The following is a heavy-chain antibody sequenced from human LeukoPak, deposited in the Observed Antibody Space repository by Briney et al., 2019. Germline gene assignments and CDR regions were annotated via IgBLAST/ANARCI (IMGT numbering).Heavy chain of an antibody. CDR3: ARMISALGYMDV. D-gene: IGHD3-22*01. CDR2: IYYSGST. J-gene: IGHJ6*03. Sequence: SETLSLTCTVSGGSISSGGYYWSWIRQHPGKGLEWIGYIYYSGSTNYNPSLKSRVTISVDTSKNQFSLKLSSVTAADTAVYYCARMISALGYMDVWGKGTTVTVSS. CDR1: GGSISSGGYY. V-gene: IGHV4-31*03.